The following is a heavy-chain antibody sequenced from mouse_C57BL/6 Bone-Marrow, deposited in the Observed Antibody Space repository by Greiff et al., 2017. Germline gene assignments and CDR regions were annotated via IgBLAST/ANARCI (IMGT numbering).Heavy chain of an antibody. CDR3: ARSSGSSYPSYWYFDV. CDR2: IYPGDGDT. Sequence: VHLVESGAELVKPGASVTISCKASGYAFSSYWMNWVKQRPGKGLEWIGQIYPGDGDTNYNGKFKGKATLTADKSSSTAYMQLSSLTSEDSAVYFCARSSGSSYPSYWYFDVWGTGTTVTVSS. V-gene: IGHV1-80*01. D-gene: IGHD1-1*01. CDR1: GYAFSSYW. J-gene: IGHJ1*03.